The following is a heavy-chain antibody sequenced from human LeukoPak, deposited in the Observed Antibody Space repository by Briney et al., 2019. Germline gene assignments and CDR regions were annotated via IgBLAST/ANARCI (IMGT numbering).Heavy chain of an antibody. J-gene: IGHJ5*02. CDR1: GGTFSSYA. Sequence: ASVKVSCKASGGTFSSYAISWVRQAPGQGLEWMGGIIPIFGTANYAQKFQGRVTITADESTSTAYMELSSLRSEDTAVYYCARARTIFGVVIGFDPWGQGTLVTVSS. CDR2: IIPIFGTA. CDR3: ARARTIFGVVIGFDP. D-gene: IGHD3-3*01. V-gene: IGHV1-69*13.